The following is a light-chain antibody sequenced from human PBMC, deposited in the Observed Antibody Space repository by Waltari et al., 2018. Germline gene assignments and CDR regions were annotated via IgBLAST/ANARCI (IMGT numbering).Light chain of an antibody. CDR1: SGDIGTYNL. CDR3: GSYAGGTSWV. J-gene: IGLJ3*02. CDR2: DAT. V-gene: IGLV2-23*01. Sequence: QSALTQPASVSGSPGQSITISCTGSSGDIGTYNLVSWYQPHPGNAPRLLIHDATKRPSGISSRFSCYKSGNTASLTISGLQAEDEADYFCGSYAGGTSWVFGGGTQVTVL.